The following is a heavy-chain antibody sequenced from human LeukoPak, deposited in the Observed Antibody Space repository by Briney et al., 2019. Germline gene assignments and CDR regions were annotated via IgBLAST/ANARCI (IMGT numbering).Heavy chain of an antibody. CDR3: TKRVKYGGTWDHFAD. D-gene: IGHD1-26*01. Sequence: GGSLRLSCAASGFTFDNYRMSWVRQAPGKGLEWVSTVNADGGNTYYADSVKGRSTISRDNSKSTLILQMNSLRVEDTALYYCTKRVKYGGTWDHFADWGQGTLVTVSS. V-gene: IGHV3-23*01. J-gene: IGHJ4*02. CDR1: GFTFDNYR. CDR2: VNADGGNT.